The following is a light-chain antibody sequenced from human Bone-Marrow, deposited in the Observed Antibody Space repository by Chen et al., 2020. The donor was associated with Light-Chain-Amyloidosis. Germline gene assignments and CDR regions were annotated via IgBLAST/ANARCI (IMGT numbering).Light chain of an antibody. CDR2: DDS. V-gene: IGLV3-21*02. CDR3: QVWDRRSDRPV. Sequence: SYVLTQPSSVSVAPGQTATIACGGHNIGSTSVHWYQQTPGQAPLLVVYDDSDRPSGIPERVSGSNSGNTATLTISRVEAGDEADYYCQVWDRRSDRPVFGGGTKLTVL. CDR1: NIGSTS. J-gene: IGLJ3*02.